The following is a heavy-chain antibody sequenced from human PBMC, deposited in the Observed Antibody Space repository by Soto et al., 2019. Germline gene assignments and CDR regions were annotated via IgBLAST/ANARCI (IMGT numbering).Heavy chain of an antibody. D-gene: IGHD6-19*01. J-gene: IGHJ5*02. Sequence: GGSLRLSCAASGFTFSSYAMHWVRQAPGKGLEWVAVISYDGSNKYYADSVKGRFIISRDNSKNTLYLQMNSLRAEDTAVYYCARDLEVAVAGAWGQGTLVTVSS. CDR3: ARDLEVAVAGA. V-gene: IGHV3-30-3*01. CDR1: GFTFSSYA. CDR2: ISYDGSNK.